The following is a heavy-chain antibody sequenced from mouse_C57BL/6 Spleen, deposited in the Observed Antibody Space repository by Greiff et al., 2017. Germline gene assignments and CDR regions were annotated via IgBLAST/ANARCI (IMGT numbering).Heavy chain of an antibody. J-gene: IGHJ3*01. CDR2: INPSNGGT. Sequence: QVQLQQPGTELVKPGASVKLSCKASGYTFTSYWMHWVKQRPGQGLEWIGNINPSNGGTNYNEKFKSKATLSVDKSSSTSYMQLSSLTTEDSAVYYCARAPFYSSSYGFAYWGQGTLVTVSA. V-gene: IGHV1-53*01. CDR3: ARAPFYSSSYGFAY. D-gene: IGHD1-1*01. CDR1: GYTFTSYW.